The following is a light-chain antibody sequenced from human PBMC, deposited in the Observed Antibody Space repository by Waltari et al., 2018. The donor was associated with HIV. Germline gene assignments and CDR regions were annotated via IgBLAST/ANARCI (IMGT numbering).Light chain of an antibody. V-gene: IGKV1-NL1*01. CDR3: QQYYGVPLT. Sequence: DIQMTQSPSSLSASVGDTVTITGRASQDIRNSFSWFQQQPGKVPKLLVHSAFILQSGVPSRFRGSGSGTEYTLTISGLQAEDFATYFCQQYYGVPLTFGGGTRVDIK. J-gene: IGKJ4*01. CDR2: SAF. CDR1: QDIRNS.